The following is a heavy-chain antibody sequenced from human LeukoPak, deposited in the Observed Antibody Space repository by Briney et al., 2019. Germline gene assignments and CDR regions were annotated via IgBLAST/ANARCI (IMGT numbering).Heavy chain of an antibody. V-gene: IGHV3-33*06. D-gene: IGHD3-3*01. CDR2: IWYDGSNK. CDR3: AKDTAPDYDFWSGYLFGDPNPHAFDI. J-gene: IGHJ3*02. CDR1: GFTFSSYA. Sequence: PGGSLRLSCAASGFTFSSYAMHWVRQAPGKGLEWVAVIWYDGSNKYYADSVKGRFTISRDNSKNTLYLQMNSLRAEDTAVYYCAKDTAPDYDFWSGYLFGDPNPHAFDIWGQGTMVTVSS.